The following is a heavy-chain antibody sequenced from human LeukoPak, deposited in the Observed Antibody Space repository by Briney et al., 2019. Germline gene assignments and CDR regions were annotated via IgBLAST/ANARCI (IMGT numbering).Heavy chain of an antibody. CDR3: ARDGTRHHYGSGSYFDY. V-gene: IGHV3-33*01. CDR2: IWYDGSNK. CDR1: GFTFSSYG. Sequence: QPGRSLRLSCAASGFTFSSYGMHWVRQAPGKGLEWVAFIWYDGSNKYYADSVKGRFTISRDNSKNTLYLQMNSLRAEDTAVYYCARDGTRHHYGSGSYFDYWGQGTLVTVSS. D-gene: IGHD3-10*01. J-gene: IGHJ4*02.